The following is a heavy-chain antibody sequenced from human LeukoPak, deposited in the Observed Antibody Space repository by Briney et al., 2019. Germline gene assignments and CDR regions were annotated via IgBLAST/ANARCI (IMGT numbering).Heavy chain of an antibody. D-gene: IGHD6-19*01. V-gene: IGHV1-2*02. CDR1: GYTFTGYY. CDR3: ARDYGIAVAGRPESTIK. J-gene: IGHJ4*02. Sequence: ASVKVSCKASGYTFTGYYMHWVRQAPGQGLEWMGWINPNSGGTNYAQKFQGRVTMTRDTPISTAYMELSRLRSDDTAVYYCARDYGIAVAGRPESTIKWGQGTLVTVSS. CDR2: INPNSGGT.